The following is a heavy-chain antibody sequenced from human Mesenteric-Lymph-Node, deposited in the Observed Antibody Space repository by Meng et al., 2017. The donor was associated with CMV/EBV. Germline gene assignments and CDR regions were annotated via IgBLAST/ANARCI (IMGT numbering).Heavy chain of an antibody. CDR3: ARVDTGMAFYGTDV. V-gene: IGHV4-61*08. J-gene: IGHJ6*02. CDR2: IYYSGSR. Sequence: SETLSLTCSVSNGSVSGGGNYWSWIRQPPGKGLEWIGYIYYSGSRNYNPSLRSRVTILVDTYKNQFSLRLSSVSPADTAVYYCARVDTGMAFYGTDVWGQGTTVTVSS. D-gene: IGHD5-18*01. CDR1: NGSVSGGGNY.